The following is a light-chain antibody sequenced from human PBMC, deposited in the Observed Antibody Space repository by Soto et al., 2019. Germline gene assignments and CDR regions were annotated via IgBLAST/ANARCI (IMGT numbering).Light chain of an antibody. J-gene: IGKJ5*01. CDR3: QQYNNWTPIT. Sequence: VLSQSPGTLSLSPGERATLSCRSSQSVGDYLAWYQQRPGQAPRLLIYGASNRATGIPARFSGSGSGTEFTLSISSWQSEDFAGYYCQQYNNWTPITFGQGTRLE. CDR1: QSVGDY. CDR2: GAS. V-gene: IGKV3D-15*01.